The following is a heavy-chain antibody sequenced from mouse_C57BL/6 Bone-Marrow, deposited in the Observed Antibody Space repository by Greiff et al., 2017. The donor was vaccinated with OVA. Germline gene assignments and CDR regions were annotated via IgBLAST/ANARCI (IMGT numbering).Heavy chain of an antibody. D-gene: IGHD4-1*01. J-gene: IGHJ2*01. CDR1: GYTFTSYW. Sequence: QVQLQQPGAELVKPGASVKLSCKASGYTFTSYWMHWVKQRPGRGLEWIGRIDPNSGGTKYNEKFKSKATLTVDKPSSTSYMQLSSLTSEDSAVYYCTRLRANWDTGGDFDYWGQGTTLTVSS. V-gene: IGHV1-62-3*01. CDR3: TRLRANWDTGGDFDY. CDR2: IDPNSGGT.